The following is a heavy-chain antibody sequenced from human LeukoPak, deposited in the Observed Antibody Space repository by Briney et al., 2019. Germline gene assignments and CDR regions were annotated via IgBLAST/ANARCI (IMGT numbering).Heavy chain of an antibody. Sequence: SETLSLTCTVSGGSISSYYWTWIRQPPGKGLEWIGCIYYSGYTNYKSSLKSRVTISVDTSKNQFSLKLSSVTAADTAVYYCARTTMVRGTYYMDVWGEGTTVTVSS. J-gene: IGHJ6*03. V-gene: IGHV4-59*01. CDR1: GGSISSYY. D-gene: IGHD3-10*01. CDR3: ARTTMVRGTYYMDV. CDR2: IYYSGYT.